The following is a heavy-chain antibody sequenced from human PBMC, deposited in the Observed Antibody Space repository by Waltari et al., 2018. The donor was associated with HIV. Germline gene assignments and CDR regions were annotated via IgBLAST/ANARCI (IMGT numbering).Heavy chain of an antibody. D-gene: IGHD5-18*01. CDR2: VSFYSSDF. CDR3: ARAPTTSLSLIQGF. Sequence: LVESGGDVVQPGRSLRLSCSASGFTFKNYGMHWVRQTPGKGLGWVAFVSFYSSDFYYADSVKGRFTVSRDNSNNTLFLQMDSLKSEDTALYYCARAPTTSLSLIQGFWGQGTLVTVSS. V-gene: IGHV3-30*03. J-gene: IGHJ4*02. CDR1: GFTFKNYG.